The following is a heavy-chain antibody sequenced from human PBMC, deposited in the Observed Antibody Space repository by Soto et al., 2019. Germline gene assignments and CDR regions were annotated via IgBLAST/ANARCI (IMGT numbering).Heavy chain of an antibody. CDR3: ARGQGYSAQDY. D-gene: IGHD2-15*01. J-gene: IGHJ4*02. CDR1: GFTFSSYA. CDR2: ISYDGSNK. V-gene: IGHV3-30-3*01. Sequence: GGSLRLSCAASGFTFSSYAMHWVRQAPGKGLEWVAVISYDGSNKYYADSVKGRFTISRDNSKNTLYLQMNSLRAEDTAVYYCARGQGYSAQDYWGQGTLVTVSS.